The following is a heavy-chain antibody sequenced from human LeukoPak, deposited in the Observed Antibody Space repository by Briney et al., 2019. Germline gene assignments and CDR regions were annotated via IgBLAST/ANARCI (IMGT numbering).Heavy chain of an antibody. CDR2: ISWDGGST. CDR1: GFTFDDYA. CDR3: ARVAEAAAFDF. V-gene: IGHV3-43D*03. D-gene: IGHD6-13*01. Sequence: PGGSLRLSCAASGFTFDDYAMHWVRQAPGKGLEWVSLISWDGGSTYYADSVKGRFTISRDNSKNSLYLQMNSLRAEDTAVYYCARVAEAAAFDFWGQGTLVTVSS. J-gene: IGHJ4*02.